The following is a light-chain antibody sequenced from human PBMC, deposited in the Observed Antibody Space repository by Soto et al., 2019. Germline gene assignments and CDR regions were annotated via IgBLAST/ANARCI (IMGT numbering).Light chain of an antibody. J-gene: IGLJ3*02. Sequence: QSVLTQPPSASGAPGLRVTISCSGSNSNIGGNTVNWYQQLPGKAPKLLIHSDNERPSGVPGRFSGAWSGASASLATTGLQSEDEAYYYCSEWDDTLSGPVLGGGTKLTVL. CDR3: SEWDDTLSGPV. CDR1: NSNIGGNT. V-gene: IGLV1-44*01. CDR2: SDN.